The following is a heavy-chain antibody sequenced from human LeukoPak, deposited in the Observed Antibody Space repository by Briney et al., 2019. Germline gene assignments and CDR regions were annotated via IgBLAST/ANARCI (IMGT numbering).Heavy chain of an antibody. V-gene: IGHV3-11*06. CDR1: GFTFSDYY. CDR3: VRTFGYCSSTSCYVFDY. CDR2: ISSSSSYT. D-gene: IGHD2-2*01. J-gene: IGHJ4*02. Sequence: GGSLRLSCAASGFTFSDYYMSWIRQAPGKGLEWVSYISSSSSYTNYADSVKGRFTISRDNSKNTLYLQMSSLRTEDTAVYSCVRTFGYCSSTSCYVFDYWGQGTLVTVSS.